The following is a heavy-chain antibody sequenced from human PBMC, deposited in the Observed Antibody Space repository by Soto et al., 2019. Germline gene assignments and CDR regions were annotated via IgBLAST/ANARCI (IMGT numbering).Heavy chain of an antibody. V-gene: IGHV4-59*01. CDR2: IYYSGST. D-gene: IGHD2-15*01. J-gene: IGHJ6*02. CDR1: VGFIRRYY. CDR3: ARGVVAATGGMDV. Sequence: LSLTCTFSVGFIRRYYCSWIRQPPGKGLEWIGYIYYSGSTNYNPSPKSRVTISVDTSKNQFSLKLSSVTAADTAVYYCARGVVAATGGMDVWGQGPTVTVSS.